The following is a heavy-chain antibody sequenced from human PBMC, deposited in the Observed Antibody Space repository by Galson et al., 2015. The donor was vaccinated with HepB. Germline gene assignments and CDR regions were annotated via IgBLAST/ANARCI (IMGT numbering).Heavy chain of an antibody. Sequence: SLRLSCAASGFTFSNAWMSWVRQAPGKGPEWVGRIKSKTDGGTTDYAAPVKGRFTISRDDSKNTLYLQMNSLKTEDTAVYYCTTDDEAAAGPTDYWGQGTLVTVSS. V-gene: IGHV3-15*01. CDR1: GFTFSNAW. J-gene: IGHJ4*02. CDR3: TTDDEAAAGPTDY. CDR2: IKSKTDGGTT. D-gene: IGHD6-13*01.